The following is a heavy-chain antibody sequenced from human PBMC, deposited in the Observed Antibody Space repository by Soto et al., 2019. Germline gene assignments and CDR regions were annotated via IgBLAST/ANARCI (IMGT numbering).Heavy chain of an antibody. D-gene: IGHD2-15*01. Sequence: QVQLVESGGGVVQPGRSLRLSCAASGFTFSAYGMHWVRQAPGRGLEWVAIISHDGSYKAYADSVKGRFTIARDNSKGALYLLLNSLRPDDSALYYCAKDPEGGNDYFHHWGQGTQVTVSS. J-gene: IGHJ1*01. CDR2: ISHDGSYK. CDR3: AKDPEGGNDYFHH. CDR1: GFTFSAYG. V-gene: IGHV3-30*18.